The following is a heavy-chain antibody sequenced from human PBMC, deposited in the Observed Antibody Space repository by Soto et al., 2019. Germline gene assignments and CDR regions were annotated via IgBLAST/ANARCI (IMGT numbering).Heavy chain of an antibody. J-gene: IGHJ6*03. CDR3: ARDSSVATKKGKNYMDV. Sequence: EVQLVESGGGLVQPGGSLRLSCAASGFTFSSYAMHWVRQAPGKGLEYVSAISSNGGSTYYANSVKGRFTISRDNSKNKLYLQMGSLRAEDMAVYYCARDSSVATKKGKNYMDVWGKGTTVTVSS. D-gene: IGHD5-12*01. CDR1: GFTFSSYA. V-gene: IGHV3-64*01. CDR2: ISSNGGST.